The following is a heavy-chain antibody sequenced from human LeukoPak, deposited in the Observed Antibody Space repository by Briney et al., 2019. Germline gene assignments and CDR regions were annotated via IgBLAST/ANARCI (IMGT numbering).Heavy chain of an antibody. Sequence: SETLSLTCTVSGGSVSSGSYYWSWIRQPPGKGLEWIGYIYYSGSTNYNPSLKSRVTISVDTSKNQFSLKLSSVTAAGTAVYYCARIIKVVRGVPFDYWGQGTLVTVSS. CDR3: ARIIKVVRGVPFDY. J-gene: IGHJ4*02. V-gene: IGHV4-61*01. CDR2: IYYSGST. D-gene: IGHD3-10*01. CDR1: GGSVSSGSYY.